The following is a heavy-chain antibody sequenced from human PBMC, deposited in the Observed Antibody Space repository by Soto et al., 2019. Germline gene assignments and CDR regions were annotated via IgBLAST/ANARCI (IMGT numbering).Heavy chain of an antibody. V-gene: IGHV3-21*01. J-gene: IGHJ6*02. CDR3: ARSILTGYSQYYYYGMDV. D-gene: IGHD3-9*01. CDR1: GFTFSSYS. Sequence: PGESLKISYAASGFTFSSYSMNWVRQAPGKGLEWVSSISSSSSYIYYADSVKGRFTISRDNAKNSLYLQMNSLRAEDTAVYYCARSILTGYSQYYYYGMDVWGQGTTVTVSS. CDR2: ISSSSSYI.